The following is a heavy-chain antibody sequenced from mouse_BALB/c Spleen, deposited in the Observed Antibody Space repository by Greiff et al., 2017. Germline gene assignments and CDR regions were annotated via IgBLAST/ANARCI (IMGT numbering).Heavy chain of an antibody. CDR2: IDPGSGST. Sequence: DLVKPGASVKLSCKASGYTFTSYWINWIKQRPGQGLEWIGRIDPGSGSTYYNEMFKGKATLTVDTSSNTAYIQLSSLSSEDSAVLFCASQYDYDGGGYAMDYWGQGTSVTVSS. CDR1: GYTFTSYW. V-gene: IGHV1S41*01. CDR3: ASQYDYDGGGYAMDY. D-gene: IGHD2-4*01. J-gene: IGHJ4*01.